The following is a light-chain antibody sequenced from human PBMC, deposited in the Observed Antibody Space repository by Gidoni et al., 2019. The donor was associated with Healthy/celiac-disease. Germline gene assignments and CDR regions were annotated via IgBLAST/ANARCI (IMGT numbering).Light chain of an antibody. CDR2: LNSDGSP. CDR1: SGHSSYA. CDR3: QTWGAGIQV. V-gene: IGLV4-69*01. J-gene: IGLJ3*02. Sequence: QLVLTQSPSASASLGASVKLTCTLSSGHSSYAIAWHQQQPEKGPRYLMKLNSDGSPSKGDGIPDRFSGSSSGAERYLTISSLQSEDEADYYCQTWGAGIQVFGGGTKLTV.